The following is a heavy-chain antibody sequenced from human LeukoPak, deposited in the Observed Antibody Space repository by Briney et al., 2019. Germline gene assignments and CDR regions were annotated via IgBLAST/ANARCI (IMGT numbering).Heavy chain of an antibody. Sequence: SETLSLTCTVSGGSISSSSYYWGWIRQPPGKGLEWIGSIYYSGSTYYNPSLKSRVTISVDTSKNQFSLKLSSVTAADTAVYYCASAVGYCSGGSCEINWFDPWSQGTLATVSS. CDR1: GGSISSSSYY. D-gene: IGHD2-15*01. J-gene: IGHJ5*02. V-gene: IGHV4-39*07. CDR2: IYYSGST. CDR3: ASAVGYCSGGSCEINWFDP.